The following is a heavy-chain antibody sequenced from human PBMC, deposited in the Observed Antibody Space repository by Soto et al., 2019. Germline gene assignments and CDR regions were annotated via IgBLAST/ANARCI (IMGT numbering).Heavy chain of an antibody. Sequence: PSETLSLTCAVSGGSISSSNWWSWVRQPPGKGLEWIGEIYHSGSTNYNPSLKSRVTISVDKSKNQFSLKLSSVTAADTAVYYCARFPSLVYSSSWNLDWFDPLGQGTLVTVPQ. D-gene: IGHD6-13*01. V-gene: IGHV4-4*02. CDR3: ARFPSLVYSSSWNLDWFDP. CDR1: GGSISSSNW. CDR2: IYHSGST. J-gene: IGHJ5*02.